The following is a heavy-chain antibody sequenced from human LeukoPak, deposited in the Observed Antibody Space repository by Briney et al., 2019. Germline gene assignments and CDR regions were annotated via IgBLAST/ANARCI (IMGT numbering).Heavy chain of an antibody. J-gene: IGHJ5*01. V-gene: IGHV3-48*01. CDR3: ARDIAQCSGGTCYNIRFDF. D-gene: IGHD2-15*01. Sequence: PGGSLRLSCAASGFTFSHYAMNWVRQAPGKGLEWISYIGVSSSTMYFADSVKGRFTISRDDAKNSLYLQMNSLRADDTAVYYCARDIAQCSGGTCYNIRFDFWGPGTLVTVSS. CDR1: GFTFSHYA. CDR2: IGVSSSTM.